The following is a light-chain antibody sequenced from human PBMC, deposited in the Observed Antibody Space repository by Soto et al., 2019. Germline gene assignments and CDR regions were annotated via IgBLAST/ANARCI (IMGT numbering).Light chain of an antibody. Sequence: DIQMTQSPSTLSASVGDRVTITCRASQGISSWLAWYQEKLGKAPKLLIYKASSLESGVPSRFSGSGSGAEFTLTISSLQPDDLATYYCQQYNSYSLITFGPGTKVDIK. V-gene: IGKV1-5*03. J-gene: IGKJ3*01. CDR3: QQYNSYSLIT. CDR2: KAS. CDR1: QGISSW.